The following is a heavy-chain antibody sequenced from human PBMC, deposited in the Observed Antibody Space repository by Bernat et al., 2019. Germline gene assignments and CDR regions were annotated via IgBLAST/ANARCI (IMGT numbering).Heavy chain of an antibody. CDR1: GFSFSFYG. D-gene: IGHD2-15*01. Sequence: QVQLVESGGGVVQPGRSLRLSCAASGFSFSFYGMHWVRQAPGKGLEWVTVISYDGSNKYYADSVKGRFTISRDNSKNTLYLQMNSLRAEDTAVYYCAKDVGYCSGGSCPPYYFDYWGQGTLVTVSS. CDR2: ISYDGSNK. J-gene: IGHJ4*02. V-gene: IGHV3-30*18. CDR3: AKDVGYCSGGSCPPYYFDY.